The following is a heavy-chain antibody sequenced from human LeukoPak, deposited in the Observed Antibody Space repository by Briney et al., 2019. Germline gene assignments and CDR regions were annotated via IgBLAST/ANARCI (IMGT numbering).Heavy chain of an antibody. CDR1: GGSISSYY. D-gene: IGHD2-21*02. J-gene: IGHJ3*02. CDR3: ARVAYCGGDCYSKLNAFDI. V-gene: IGHV4-59*01. Sequence: SETLSLTCTVSGGSISSYYWSWIRQPPGKGLEWIGYIYYSGSTNYNPSLKSRVTISVDTSKNQFSLKLSSVTAADTAVYYCARVAYCGGDCYSKLNAFDIWGQRTMVTVSS. CDR2: IYYSGST.